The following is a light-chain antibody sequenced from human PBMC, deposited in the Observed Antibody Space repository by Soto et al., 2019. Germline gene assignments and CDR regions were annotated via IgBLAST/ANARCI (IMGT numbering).Light chain of an antibody. CDR2: GAS. CDR3: QQGHNLPLT. J-gene: IGKJ2*01. CDR1: QSISSE. V-gene: IGKV3-15*01. Sequence: EIVMTQSPATLSVSPGESATLSCRASQSISSELAWYQQKPGQPPRLIIYGASTRATGVPARFTGSGSGSDFTLTISGLPSEDFAVYYCQQGHNLPLTFGQGTRLEI.